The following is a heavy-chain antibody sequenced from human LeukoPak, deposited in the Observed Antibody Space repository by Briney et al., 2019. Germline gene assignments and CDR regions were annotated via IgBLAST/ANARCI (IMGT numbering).Heavy chain of an antibody. D-gene: IGHD4-17*01. CDR1: GVSISSYY. Sequence: SETLSLTCTVSGVSISSYYWRWIRQPAGKGLEWIGRIYTSGSTNYNPSLKSRVNMSVDKSKDQFSLKLSSVTAADTAVYYCATQWVYGDYWGFDYWGQGTLVTVSS. CDR2: IYTSGST. V-gene: IGHV4-4*07. J-gene: IGHJ4*02. CDR3: ATQWVYGDYWGFDY.